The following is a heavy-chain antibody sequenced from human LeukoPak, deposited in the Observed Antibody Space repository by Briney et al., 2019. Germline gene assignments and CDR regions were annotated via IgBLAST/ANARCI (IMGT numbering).Heavy chain of an antibody. V-gene: IGHV1-69*05. D-gene: IGHD7-27*01. Sequence: SVKASCKASGGTFSSYAISWVRQAPGQGLEWMGGIIPIFGTANYAQKFQGRVTITTDESTGTAYMELSSLRSEDTAVYYCARAKTGVAPHFDPWGQGTLVTVSS. CDR1: GGTFSSYA. CDR3: ARAKTGVAPHFDP. J-gene: IGHJ5*02. CDR2: IIPIFGTA.